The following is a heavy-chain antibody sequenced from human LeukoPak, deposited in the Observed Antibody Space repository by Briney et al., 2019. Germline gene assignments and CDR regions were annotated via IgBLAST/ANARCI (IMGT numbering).Heavy chain of an antibody. CDR1: GYTFTSYS. CDR2: INPSGGNT. CDR3: AKELISGDWTWDI. Sequence: GASVKVSCKASGYTFTSYSLNWVRQAPGQGLEWMGTINPSGGNTNYAQKFQGRISMTRDTSTSTVYMEMSSLRSDDTAVYYCAKELISGDWTWDIWGQGTMVTVSS. J-gene: IGHJ3*02. V-gene: IGHV1-46*01. D-gene: IGHD2-21*02.